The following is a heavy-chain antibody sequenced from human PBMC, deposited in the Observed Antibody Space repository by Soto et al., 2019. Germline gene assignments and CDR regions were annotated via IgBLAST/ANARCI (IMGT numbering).Heavy chain of an antibody. D-gene: IGHD3-9*01. CDR3: ARDAGLRYFDWSGDYYYGMDV. Sequence: QVQLQESGPGLVKPSQTLSLTCTVSGGSISSGGYYWSWIRQHPGKGLEWIGYIYYSGSTYYNPSLKSRVTISVDTSKNQFSLKLSSVTAADTAVYYCARDAGLRYFDWSGDYYYGMDVWGQGTTVTVSS. V-gene: IGHV4-31*03. J-gene: IGHJ6*02. CDR1: GGSISSGGYY. CDR2: IYYSGST.